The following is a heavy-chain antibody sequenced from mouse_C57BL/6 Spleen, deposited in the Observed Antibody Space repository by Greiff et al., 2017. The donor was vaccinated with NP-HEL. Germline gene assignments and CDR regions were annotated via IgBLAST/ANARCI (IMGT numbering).Heavy chain of an antibody. D-gene: IGHD2-2*01. J-gene: IGHJ1*03. CDR1: GFSFNTYA. V-gene: IGHV10-1*01. Sequence: DVQLVESGGGLVQPKGSLKLSCAASGFSFNTYAMNWVRQAPGKGLEWVARIRSKSNNYATYYADSVKDRFTISRDDSESMLYLQMNNLKTEDTAMYYCVRDSLSTMVTTKYFDVWGTGTTVTVSS. CDR2: IRSKSNNYAT. CDR3: VRDSLSTMVTTKYFDV.